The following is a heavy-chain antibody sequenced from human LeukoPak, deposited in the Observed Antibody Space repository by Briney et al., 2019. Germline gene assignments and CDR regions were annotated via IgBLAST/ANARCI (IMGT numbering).Heavy chain of an antibody. D-gene: IGHD6-25*01. CDR1: GFTFSSYS. Sequence: GGSLRLSCAASGFTFSSYSMNWVRQAPWKGLEWISYISSSRAIYYADSVKGRFTISRDNAKNSLYLQMNSLRDEDTAVYYCARVMSSGFDYWGQGTLVTVSS. J-gene: IGHJ4*02. V-gene: IGHV3-48*02. CDR2: ISSSRAI. CDR3: ARVMSSGFDY.